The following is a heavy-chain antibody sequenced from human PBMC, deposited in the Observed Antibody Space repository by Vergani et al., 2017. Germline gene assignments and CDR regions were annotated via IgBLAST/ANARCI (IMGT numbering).Heavy chain of an antibody. Sequence: EVQLLESGGGLVQPGGSLPLSCPASVFPFSFSPIPWVRPPPAHALHFVSAILSSSGTKYYADSVKGRFTISRDNSKNTLYLQRTSMRAEDTAVYYCANTSPYYYDSSGYYHTGRYFDYWGQGTLVTVSS. J-gene: IGHJ4*02. V-gene: IGHV3-23*01. CDR1: VFPFSFSP. CDR2: ILSSSGTK. D-gene: IGHD3-22*01. CDR3: ANTSPYYYDSSGYYHTGRYFDY.